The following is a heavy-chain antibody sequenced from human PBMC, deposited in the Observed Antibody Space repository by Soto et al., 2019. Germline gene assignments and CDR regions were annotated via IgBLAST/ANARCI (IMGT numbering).Heavy chain of an antibody. D-gene: IGHD3-22*01. CDR3: ACSRYLDSSDYWVANLSFDH. J-gene: IGHJ4*02. V-gene: IGHV3-23*01. CDR1: GFTFDSYV. Sequence: GGSLRLSSAASGFTFDSYVMTWVRPAPGEGLGWVSSISRSGRGSAYYADSVQGRFTISRDNSENTLFLSMNNLRDENTAIYYCACSRYLDSSDYWVANLSFDHWGRGTLVTVSS. CDR2: ISRSGRGSA.